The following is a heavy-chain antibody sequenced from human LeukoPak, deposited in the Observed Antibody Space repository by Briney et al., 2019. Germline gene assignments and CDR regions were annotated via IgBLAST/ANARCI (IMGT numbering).Heavy chain of an antibody. CDR2: ILASGSPT. J-gene: IGHJ4*02. CDR3: AKDLRPDGVDNFDH. V-gene: IGHV3-23*01. D-gene: IGHD2-8*01. Sequence: GGSLRLSCAASGFNFNSYTMNWVRQAPGKGLQWVANILASGSPTYYADSAKGRFIISRDNSKNTVYLQMNSLRVEDTAIYYCAKDLRPDGVDNFDHWGQGILVTVSS. CDR1: GFNFNSYT.